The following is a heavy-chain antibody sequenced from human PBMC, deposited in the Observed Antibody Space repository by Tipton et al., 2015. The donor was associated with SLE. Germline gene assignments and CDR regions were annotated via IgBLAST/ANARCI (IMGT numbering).Heavy chain of an antibody. CDR1: GGSISNYY. CDR3: ARAAGRDGYSSSWAPFDY. CDR2: IY. D-gene: IGHD6-13*01. V-gene: IGHV4-59*04. J-gene: IGHJ4*02. Sequence: TLSLTCTVSGGSISNYYWSWIRQPPGKGLEWIGFIYQRGSTYYTRGSTYYNPSLKSRVTISVDTSKNQFSLKLSSVTAADTAVYYCARAAGRDGYSSSWAPFDYWGQGTLVAVSS.